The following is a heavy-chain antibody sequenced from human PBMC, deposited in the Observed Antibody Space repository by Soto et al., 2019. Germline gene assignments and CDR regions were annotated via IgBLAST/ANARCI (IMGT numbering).Heavy chain of an antibody. CDR2: ISGSGGST. Sequence: GGSLRLSCAASGFTFSSYAMSWVRQAQGKGLEWVSAISGSGGSTYYADSVKGRFTISRDNSKNTLYLQMNSLRAEDTAVYYCAKYYGSGSYYFDYWGQGTLVTVSS. J-gene: IGHJ4*02. CDR1: GFTFSSYA. D-gene: IGHD3-10*01. V-gene: IGHV3-23*01. CDR3: AKYYGSGSYYFDY.